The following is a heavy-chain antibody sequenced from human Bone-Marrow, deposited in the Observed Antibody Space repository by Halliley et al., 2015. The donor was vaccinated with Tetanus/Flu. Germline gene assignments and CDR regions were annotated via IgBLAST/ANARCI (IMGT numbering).Heavy chain of an antibody. Sequence: LEWVSSISSSSSDTHYADSVKGRFTISRDNAKNSLYLEMNSLRVDDTAVYYCARDIVGINWFDPWGQGTLVTVSS. D-gene: IGHD1-26*01. CDR3: ARDIVGINWFDP. V-gene: IGHV3-21*01. J-gene: IGHJ5*02. CDR2: ISSSSSDT.